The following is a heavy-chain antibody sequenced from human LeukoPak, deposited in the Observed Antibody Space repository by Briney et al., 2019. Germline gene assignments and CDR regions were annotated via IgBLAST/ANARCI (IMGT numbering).Heavy chain of an antibody. CDR3: AKSGSSDWDWFDP. D-gene: IGHD2-21*01. J-gene: IGHJ5*02. V-gene: IGHV3-23*01. CDR1: GFTFNNYA. Sequence: GGSLRLSCAASGFTFNNYAMNWVRQAPGKGLEWVSIVTGDGLTTNYADSVRGRFTISRDNSKNRLHLQMNSLRAEDTAVYYCAKSGSSDWDWFDPWGQGTLVPASS. CDR2: VTGDGLTT.